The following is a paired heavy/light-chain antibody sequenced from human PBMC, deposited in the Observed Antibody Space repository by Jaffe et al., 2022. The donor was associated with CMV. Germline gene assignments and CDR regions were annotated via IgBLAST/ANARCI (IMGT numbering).Heavy chain of an antibody. CDR1: GYTFTSYD. V-gene: IGHV1-8*01. CDR2: MNPNSGNT. J-gene: IGHJ4*02. Sequence: QVQLVQSGAEVKKPGASVKVSCKASGYTFTSYDINWVRQATGQGLEWMGWMNPNSGNTGYAQKFQGRVTMTRNTSISTAYMELSSLRSEDTAVYYCARGGNYYDSSGYYAPLDFDYWGQGTLVTVSS. CDR3: ARGGNYYDSSGYYAPLDFDY. D-gene: IGHD3-22*01.
Light chain of an antibody. CDR2: SNN. V-gene: IGLV1-44*01. CDR1: SSNIGSNT. J-gene: IGLJ3*02. CDR3: AAWDDSLNGFWV. Sequence: QSVLTQPPSASGTPGQRVTISCSGSSSNIGSNTVNWYQQLPGTAPKLLIYSNNQRPSGVPDRFSGSKSGTSASLAISGLQSEDEADYYCAAWDDSLNGFWVFGGGTKLTVL.